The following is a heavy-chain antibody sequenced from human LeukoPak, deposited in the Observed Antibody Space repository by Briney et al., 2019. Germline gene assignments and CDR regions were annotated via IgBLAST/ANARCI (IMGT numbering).Heavy chain of an antibody. J-gene: IGHJ6*02. Sequence: GASVKVSCKVSRYTLTELSMHWVRQAPGKGLEWMGGFDPEDGETIYAQKFQGRVTMTEDTSTDTAYMELSSLRSEDTAVYYCATFYCSSTSCYIDYYYGMDVWGQGTTVTVSS. CDR2: FDPEDGET. D-gene: IGHD2-2*02. V-gene: IGHV1-24*01. CDR1: RYTLTELS. CDR3: ATFYCSSTSCYIDYYYGMDV.